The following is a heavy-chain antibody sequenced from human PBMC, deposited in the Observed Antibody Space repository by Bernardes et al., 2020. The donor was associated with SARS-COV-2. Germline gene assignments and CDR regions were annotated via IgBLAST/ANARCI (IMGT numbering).Heavy chain of an antibody. J-gene: IGHJ6*02. V-gene: IGHV3-7*01. CDR2: IKGDGSQR. Sequence: GSLRLSCAASGFTFSSYWMSWVRQAPGKGLEWVANIKGDGSQRNYVDSVKGRFTISRDNAKNLVFLQMNSLRAADTAVYFCARSAGMDVWGQGTMVTVSS. CDR3: ARSAGMDV. CDR1: GFTFSSYW.